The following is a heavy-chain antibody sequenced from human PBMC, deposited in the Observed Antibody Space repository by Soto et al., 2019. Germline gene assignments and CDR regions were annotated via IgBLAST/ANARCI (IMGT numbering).Heavy chain of an antibody. CDR1: GGSISSYY. CDR2: IYYSGST. CDR3: ARRGVDYDILTGDGAFDI. V-gene: IGHV4-59*08. J-gene: IGHJ3*02. Sequence: SETLSLTCTVSGGSISSYYLSWIRQPPGKGLEWIGYIYYSGSTNYNPSLKSRVTISVDTSKNQFSLKLSSVTAADTAVYYCARRGVDYDILTGDGAFDIWGQGTMVTVSS. D-gene: IGHD3-9*01.